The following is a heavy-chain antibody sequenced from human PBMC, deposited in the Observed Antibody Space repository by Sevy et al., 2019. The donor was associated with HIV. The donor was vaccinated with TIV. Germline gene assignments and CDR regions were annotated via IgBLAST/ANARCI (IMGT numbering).Heavy chain of an antibody. CDR2: ISYAGSNK. CDR3: AKVEDRVALRGASDI. J-gene: IGHJ3*02. V-gene: IGHV3-30*18. CDR1: GFTFSSYG. Sequence: GGSLRLSCTASGFTFSSYGIHWVRQAPGKGLEWVAVISYAGSNKYYADSVKGRFTISRDNSKNTLSLQMNSLRAEDTAVYFCAKVEDRVALRGASDIWGQGTMVTVSS. D-gene: IGHD3-10*01.